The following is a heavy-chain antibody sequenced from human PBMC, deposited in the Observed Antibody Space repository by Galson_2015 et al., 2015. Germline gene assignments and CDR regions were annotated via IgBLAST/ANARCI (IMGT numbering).Heavy chain of an antibody. CDR1: GYTLTDLS. J-gene: IGHJ4*02. CDR2: FDPEDGET. Sequence: SVKVSCKVSGYTLTDLSMHWVRQAPGKGLEWMGGFDPEDGETIYAQKFQGRVTMTEDTSTDTAYMELSSLRSEDTAVYYCATRVFHYYDSSGYYHDAVFDYWGQGTLVTVSS. D-gene: IGHD3-22*01. CDR3: ATRVFHYYDSSGYYHDAVFDY. V-gene: IGHV1-24*01.